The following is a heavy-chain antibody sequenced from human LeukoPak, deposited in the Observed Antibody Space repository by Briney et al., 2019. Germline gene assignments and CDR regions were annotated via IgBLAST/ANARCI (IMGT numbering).Heavy chain of an antibody. J-gene: IGHJ4*02. Sequence: ASVKVSCKASGYTFTGYYMHWVRQAPGQGLEWMGWINPNSGGTNYAQKFQGWVTMTRDTSISTAYMELSRLRSDDTAVYYCAGDTETVSPFDYWGQGTLVTVSS. CDR1: GYTFTGYY. D-gene: IGHD1-14*01. CDR2: INPNSGGT. CDR3: AGDTETVSPFDY. V-gene: IGHV1-2*04.